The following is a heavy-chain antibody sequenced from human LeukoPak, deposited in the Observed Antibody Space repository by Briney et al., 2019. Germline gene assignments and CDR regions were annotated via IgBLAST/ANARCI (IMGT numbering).Heavy chain of an antibody. V-gene: IGHV1-8*03. CDR3: ARKVPNHSSGYYYRGQFDP. CDR2: MNPNSGNT. J-gene: IGHJ5*02. Sequence: ASVKVSCKASGYTFTSYDINWVRQATGQGLEWMGWMNPNSGNTGYAQKFQGRVTITRNTSISTAYMELSSLRSEDTAVYYCARKVPNHSSGYYYRGQFDPWGQGTLVTVSS. CDR1: GYTFTSYD. D-gene: IGHD3-22*01.